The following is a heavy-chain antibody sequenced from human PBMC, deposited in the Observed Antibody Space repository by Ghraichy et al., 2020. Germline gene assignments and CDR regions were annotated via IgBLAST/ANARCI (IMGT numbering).Heavy chain of an antibody. D-gene: IGHD6-19*01. J-gene: IGHJ4*02. CDR1: GGSISSSSYY. CDR3: ASGVAGPRPNNDYFDY. CDR2: IYYSGST. V-gene: IGHV4-39*01. Sequence: SETLSLTCTVSGGSISSSSYYWGWIRQPPGKGLEWIGSIYYSGSTYYNPSLKSRVTISVDTSKNQFSLKLSSVTAADTAVYYCASGVAGPRPNNDYFDYWGQGTLVTVSS.